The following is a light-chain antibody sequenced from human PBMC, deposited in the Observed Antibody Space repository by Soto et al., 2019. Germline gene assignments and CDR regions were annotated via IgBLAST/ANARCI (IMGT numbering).Light chain of an antibody. CDR1: SSDVGGYNY. J-gene: IGLJ2*01. V-gene: IGLV2-14*01. Sequence: QSALTQPASVSGSPGQSITISCTGTSSDVGGYNYVSWYQQHPGKAPKLMIYDVSNRPSGVSNRFSGSKSGNTASLTISGLQADDEADYYCSSYTSSSTRVFGGGPKVTVL. CDR3: SSYTSSSTRV. CDR2: DVS.